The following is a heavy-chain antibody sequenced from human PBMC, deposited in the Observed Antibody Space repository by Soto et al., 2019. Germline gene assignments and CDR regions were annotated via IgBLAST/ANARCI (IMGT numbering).Heavy chain of an antibody. Sequence: EVQLVESGGDLVQPGGSLRLSCVASGFTFNTYWMSWVRQAPGKGLAWVANIKEDGSDKYYVDSVKGRLTISRDNATNVLYLQMNSLGAGDTAMYYCARFTRASSGDYWGQGTLVTVYS. CDR3: ARFTRASSGDY. D-gene: IGHD6-25*01. V-gene: IGHV3-7*01. CDR1: GFTFNTYW. J-gene: IGHJ4*02. CDR2: IKEDGSDK.